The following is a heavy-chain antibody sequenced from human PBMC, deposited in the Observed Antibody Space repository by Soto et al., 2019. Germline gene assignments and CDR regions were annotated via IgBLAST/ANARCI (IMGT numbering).Heavy chain of an antibody. Sequence: ASVKVSCKVSGYTLTELSMHWVRQAPGKGLEWMGGFDPEDGDTIYAQKFQDRVTMTTDTSTTTAYMELSSLGSDDTAVYYCARSGAYCTSITCLFESFWGLGTLVTVSS. V-gene: IGHV1-24*01. J-gene: IGHJ4*02. CDR3: ARSGAYCTSITCLFESF. CDR1: GYTLTELS. CDR2: FDPEDGDT. D-gene: IGHD2-8*01.